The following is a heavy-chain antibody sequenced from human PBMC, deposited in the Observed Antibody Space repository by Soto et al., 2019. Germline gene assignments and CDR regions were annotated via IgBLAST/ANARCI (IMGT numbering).Heavy chain of an antibody. CDR2: IYYRGNS. D-gene: IGHD3-9*01. V-gene: IGHV4-39*01. Sequence: QLQLQESGPGLVKPSETLSLTCSVSGDSINSDNYYWGWIRQPPGKGLEWIGSIYYRGNSYYNPSLTTRGTISHDKSKSQFSLKLNSVTAADSAVYFCARLEGLATISYYFDYWGQGTLVTVSS. CDR3: ARLEGLATISYYFDY. CDR1: GDSINSDNYY. J-gene: IGHJ4*02.